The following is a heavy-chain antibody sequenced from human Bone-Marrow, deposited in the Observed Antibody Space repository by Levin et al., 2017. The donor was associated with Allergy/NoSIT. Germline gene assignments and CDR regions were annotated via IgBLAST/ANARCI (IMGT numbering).Heavy chain of an antibody. CDR1: GGTFGSYA. J-gene: IGHJ3*02. V-gene: IGHV1-69*04. D-gene: IGHD7-27*01. CDR3: ARGARGTWGTFDI. CDR2: IVPILGVA. Sequence: SVKVSCKASGGTFGSYAIGWVRLAPGQGLEWLGRIVPILGVANSAQRLRGRVTITADKSTDTAYLELSSLRSDDTAVYYCARGARGTWGTFDIWGQGTMVTVSS.